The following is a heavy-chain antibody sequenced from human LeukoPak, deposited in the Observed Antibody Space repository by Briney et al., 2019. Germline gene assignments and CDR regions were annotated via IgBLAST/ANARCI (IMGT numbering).Heavy chain of an antibody. CDR1: GGSISSGDYY. J-gene: IGHJ4*02. CDR2: IYYSGST. Sequence: HSETLSLTCTVSGGSISSGDYYWSWIRQPPGKGLEWIGYIYYSGSTYYNPSLKSRVTISVDTSKNQFSLKLSSVTAADTAVYYCARADIVATNFDYWGQGTLVTISS. D-gene: IGHD5-12*01. CDR3: ARADIVATNFDY. V-gene: IGHV4-30-4*01.